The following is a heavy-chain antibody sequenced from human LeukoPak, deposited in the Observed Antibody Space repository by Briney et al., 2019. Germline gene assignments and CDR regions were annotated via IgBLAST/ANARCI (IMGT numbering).Heavy chain of an antibody. V-gene: IGHV5-10-1*01. CDR2: IDPSDSYT. CDR3: ARQAAGRATFFYYFDS. Sequence: GESLKISCKGSGYSFTGYWIGWVRQMPGKGLEWMGRIDPSDSYTNYSPSFQGHVTVSLDKASSTAFLQWSSLKASDSAIYYCARQAAGRATFFYYFDSWGQGTLVTVSS. CDR1: GYSFTGYW. J-gene: IGHJ4*02. D-gene: IGHD6-25*01.